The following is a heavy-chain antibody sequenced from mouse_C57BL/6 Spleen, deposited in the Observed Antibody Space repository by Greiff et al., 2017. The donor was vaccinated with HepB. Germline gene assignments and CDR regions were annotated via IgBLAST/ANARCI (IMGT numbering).Heavy chain of an antibody. CDR1: GFTFSSYA. Sequence: EVQRVESGEGLVKPGGSLKLSCAASGFTFSSYAMSWVRQTPEKRLEWVAYISSGGDYIYYADTVKGRFTISRDNARNTLYLQMSSLKSEDTAMYYCTRDPYYGSDWYFDVWGTGTTVTVSS. D-gene: IGHD1-1*01. CDR2: ISSGGDYI. V-gene: IGHV5-9-1*02. CDR3: TRDPYYGSDWYFDV. J-gene: IGHJ1*03.